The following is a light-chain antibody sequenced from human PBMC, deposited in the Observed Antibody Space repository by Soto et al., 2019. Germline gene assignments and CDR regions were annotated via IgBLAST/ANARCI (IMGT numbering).Light chain of an antibody. CDR1: QSVSSY. Sequence: EIVLTQSPATLSFSPGERAPLSCRASQSVSSYLAWYQQKPGQAPRLLIYDASNRATGIPARFSGSGSGTDFTLTISSLEPEDFAVYYCQQRSNWPATFGQGTKVDIK. J-gene: IGKJ1*01. CDR3: QQRSNWPAT. V-gene: IGKV3-11*01. CDR2: DAS.